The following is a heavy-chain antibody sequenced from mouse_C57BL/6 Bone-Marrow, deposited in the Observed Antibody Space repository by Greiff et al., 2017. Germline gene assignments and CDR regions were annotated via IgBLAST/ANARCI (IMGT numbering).Heavy chain of an antibody. CDR3: ARGDYYYGSSYSFAY. J-gene: IGHJ3*01. V-gene: IGHV1-53*01. D-gene: IGHD1-1*01. CDR1: GYTFTSYW. Sequence: QVQLKQPGTELVKPGASVKLSCKASGYTFTSYWMHWVKQRPGQGLEWIGNINPSNGGTNYNEKFKSKATLTVDKSYSTAYMQLSNLTSEDSAVYYCARGDYYYGSSYSFAYWGQGTLVTVSA. CDR2: INPSNGGT.